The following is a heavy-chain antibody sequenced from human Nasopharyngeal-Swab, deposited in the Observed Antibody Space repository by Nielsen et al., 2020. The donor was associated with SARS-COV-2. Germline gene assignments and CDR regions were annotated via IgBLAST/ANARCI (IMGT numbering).Heavy chain of an antibody. V-gene: IGHV3-74*01. Sequence: GESLKISCVTSRVIFSKYWMHWVRQAPGKGLVWVSRVNQDGSRTDYADSVRGRFTISRDNAKNTLYLQMNSLRVEDTALYYCVKHQGSSSDQWGQGTLVTVSS. CDR3: VKHQGSSSDQ. CDR2: VNQDGSRT. J-gene: IGHJ4*02. CDR1: RVIFSKYW.